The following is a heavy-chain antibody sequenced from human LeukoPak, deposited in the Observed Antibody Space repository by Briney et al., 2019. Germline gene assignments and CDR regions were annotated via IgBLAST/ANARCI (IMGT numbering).Heavy chain of an antibody. D-gene: IGHD3-10*01. CDR1: GFTFTTYW. CDR3: ARALWFGETFPAY. V-gene: IGHV3-48*01. CDR2: ISSSSSTI. Sequence: PGESPRLSCAASGFTFTTYWMSWVRQAPGKGLQWVSYISSSSSTIYYADSVKGRFTISRDNAKNSLYLQMNSLRAEDTAVYYCARALWFGETFPAYWGQGTLVTVSS. J-gene: IGHJ4*02.